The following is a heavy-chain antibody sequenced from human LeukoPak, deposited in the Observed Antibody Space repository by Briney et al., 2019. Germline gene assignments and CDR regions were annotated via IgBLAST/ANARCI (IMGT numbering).Heavy chain of an antibody. CDR3: AAGKYCSSTSCYPSYYYYGMDV. J-gene: IGHJ6*02. Sequence: SVKVSCKASGGTFSSYAISWVRQAPGQGLEWMGGIIPIFGTANYAQKFQGRVTITADESTSTAYMELSSLRSEDTAVYYCAAGKYCSSTSCYPSYYYYGMDVWGQGTTVTVSS. D-gene: IGHD2-2*01. V-gene: IGHV1-69*13. CDR2: IIPIFGTA. CDR1: GGTFSSYA.